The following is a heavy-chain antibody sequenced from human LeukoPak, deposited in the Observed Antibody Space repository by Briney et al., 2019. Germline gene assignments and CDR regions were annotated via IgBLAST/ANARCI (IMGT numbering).Heavy chain of an antibody. CDR2: ISAYNGNT. Sequence: GASVKVSCKASGYTFTSYGISWVRQAPGQGLEWMGWISAYNGNTNYAQKLQGRVTMTTDTSTSTAYMELRSLGSDDTAVYYCAREDHHGFWSGYSTDNWFDPWGQGTLVTVSS. J-gene: IGHJ5*02. CDR1: GYTFTSYG. D-gene: IGHD3-3*01. V-gene: IGHV1-18*01. CDR3: AREDHHGFWSGYSTDNWFDP.